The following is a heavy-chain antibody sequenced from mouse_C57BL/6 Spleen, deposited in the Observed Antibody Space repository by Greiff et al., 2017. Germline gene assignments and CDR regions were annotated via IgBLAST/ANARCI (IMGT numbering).Heavy chain of an antibody. D-gene: IGHD1-1*01. CDR1: GYTFTDHT. CDR3: ARSGYYYGSSPWYFDV. CDR2: IYPRDGST. J-gene: IGHJ1*03. V-gene: IGHV1-78*01. Sequence: LQESDAELVKPGASVKISCKVSGYTFTDHTIHWMKQRPEQGLEWIGYIYPRDGSTKYNEKFKGKATLTVDTSSSTAYMQLSSLTSEDSAVYYCARSGYYYGSSPWYFDVWGTGTTVTVSS.